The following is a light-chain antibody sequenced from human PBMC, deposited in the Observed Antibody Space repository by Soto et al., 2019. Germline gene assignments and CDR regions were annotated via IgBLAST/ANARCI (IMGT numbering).Light chain of an antibody. Sequence: DIQMTQSPSTLSASVGDRVTITCRASQSINVWLAWYQQKPGTAPKVLVYMASSLATGVPSRFSGSGSGTEFTLHISGLQPDDFATYYCQQYNSDFSFTFGPGTKVDIK. CDR1: QSINVW. V-gene: IGKV1-5*03. CDR3: QQYNSDFSFT. CDR2: MAS. J-gene: IGKJ3*01.